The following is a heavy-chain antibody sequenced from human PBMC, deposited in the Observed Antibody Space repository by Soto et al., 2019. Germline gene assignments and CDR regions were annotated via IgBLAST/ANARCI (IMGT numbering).Heavy chain of an antibody. J-gene: IGHJ6*02. V-gene: IGHV1-46*01. CDR2: INPNGGST. CDR3: ARGPNCSSTSCNPRSSYGMDV. Sequence: ASVKVSCKASGYIFINYYIHWVRQAPGQGLEWIGIINPNGGSTNYAQKFQGRVTLARDTSTSTVYMELSSLRSDDTAVYYCARGPNCSSTSCNPRSSYGMDVWGQGTTVTVSS. CDR1: GYIFINYY. D-gene: IGHD2-2*01.